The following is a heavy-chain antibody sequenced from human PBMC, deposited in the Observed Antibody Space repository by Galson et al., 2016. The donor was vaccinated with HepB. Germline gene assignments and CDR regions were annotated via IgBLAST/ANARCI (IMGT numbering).Heavy chain of an antibody. CDR1: GFTFSSYW. CDR2: ISSSSSYI. CDR3: ARDRGIQLWSRDGFDY. J-gene: IGHJ4*02. D-gene: IGHD5-18*01. V-gene: IGHV3-21*01. Sequence: SLRLSCAASGFTFSSYWMSWVRQAPGKGLEWVSSISSSSSYIYYGDSLKGRLTISRDNAKNSLYLQMNSLRAEDTAVYYCARDRGIQLWSRDGFDYWGQGTLVTVSS.